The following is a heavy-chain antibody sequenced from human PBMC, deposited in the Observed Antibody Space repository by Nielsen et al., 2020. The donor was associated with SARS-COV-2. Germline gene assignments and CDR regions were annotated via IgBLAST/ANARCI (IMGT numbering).Heavy chain of an antibody. D-gene: IGHD3-9*01. Sequence: GGSLRLSCAASGFTFDDYALSWVRQVPGKGLEWVSRITWNGDSTGYADSVKGRFTISRDTSQKTLYLQLNSLKTEDTALYYCAREGRTKFFDSASYYFGVDVWGQGTTVNVSS. V-gene: IGHV3-20*04. CDR1: GFTFDDYA. CDR3: AREGRTKFFDSASYYFGVDV. CDR2: ITWNGDST. J-gene: IGHJ6*02.